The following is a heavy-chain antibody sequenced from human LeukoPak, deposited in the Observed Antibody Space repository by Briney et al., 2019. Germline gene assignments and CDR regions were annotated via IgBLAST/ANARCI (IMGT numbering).Heavy chain of an antibody. Sequence: GGSLRLSCVASGFSLSGYWMYRVRQAPGKGLMYISRNNGDGSTTNYADVVKGRFTMSRDNVKNTLYLQMNSLRVEDTAVYYCARDPRNVGLAPWGQGTLVTVSS. CDR3: ARDPRNVGLAP. V-gene: IGHV3-74*01. J-gene: IGHJ5*02. CDR1: GFSLSGYW. D-gene: IGHD2-15*01. CDR2: NNGDGSTT.